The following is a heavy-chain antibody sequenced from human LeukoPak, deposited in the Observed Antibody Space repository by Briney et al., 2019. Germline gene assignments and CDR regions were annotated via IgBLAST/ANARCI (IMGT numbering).Heavy chain of an antibody. J-gene: IGHJ3*02. Sequence: GGSLRLSCAASGFTFSSYSMNWVRQAPGKGLEWVSSISTSSSYINYADSVKGRFTISRDNAKKSLYLQMNSLRAEDTAVYYCARYYPAGGAFDIWGQGTMVTVSS. D-gene: IGHD3-10*01. CDR3: ARYYPAGGAFDI. CDR1: GFTFSSYS. CDR2: ISTSSSYI. V-gene: IGHV3-21*01.